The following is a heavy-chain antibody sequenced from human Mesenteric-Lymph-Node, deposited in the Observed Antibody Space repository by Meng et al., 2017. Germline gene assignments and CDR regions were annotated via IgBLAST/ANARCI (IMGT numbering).Heavy chain of an antibody. CDR2: LYYSGGTT. V-gene: IGHV4-39*07. Sequence: SETLSLTCSVSGSIIRSTSYYWGWIRQPPGKGLEWIGTLYYSGGTTYYNQSLKSRVTISVDTSKNQFSLKLSSVTAADTAVYYCARWIMTNSFSGFDYWGQGTLVTVSS. J-gene: IGHJ4*02. CDR3: ARWIMTNSFSGFDY. CDR1: GSIIRSTSYY. D-gene: IGHD1-26*01.